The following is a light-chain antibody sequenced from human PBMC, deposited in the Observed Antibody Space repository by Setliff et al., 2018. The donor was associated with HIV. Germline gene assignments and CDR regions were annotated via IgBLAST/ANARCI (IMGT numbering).Light chain of an antibody. V-gene: IGLV2-14*01. CDR1: SSDVGGYNY. Sequence: QSALTQPAPVSGSPGQSITISCTGTSSDVGGYNYVSWYQQHPGKAPKLIIYEVRNRPSGVSNRFSGSKSGNTASLTISGLQAEDEGDYYCSSYAITNTLPFGTGTKVTVL. J-gene: IGLJ1*01. CDR2: EVR. CDR3: SSYAITNTLP.